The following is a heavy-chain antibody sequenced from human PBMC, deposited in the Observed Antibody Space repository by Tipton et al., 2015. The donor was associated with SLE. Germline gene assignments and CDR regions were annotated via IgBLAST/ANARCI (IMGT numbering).Heavy chain of an antibody. CDR2: ISYDGSNK. CDR1: GFTFSNYA. Sequence: SLRLSCAASGFTFSNYAMHWVRQAPGKGLEWVAVISYDGSNKYYADSVKGRFTISRDNSKNTLYLQMNSLRAEDTALYYCAREGSSWYVYFDYWGQGTLVTVSS. J-gene: IGHJ4*02. D-gene: IGHD6-13*01. CDR3: AREGSSWYVYFDY. V-gene: IGHV3-30-3*01.